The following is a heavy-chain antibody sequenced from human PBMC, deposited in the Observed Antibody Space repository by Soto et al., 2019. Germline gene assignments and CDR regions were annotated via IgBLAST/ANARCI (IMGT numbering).Heavy chain of an antibody. CDR1: GGTFSSYA. CDR3: ARDGGPYYYDSSGYRTGYFKH. D-gene: IGHD3-22*01. Sequence: QVQLVQSGAEVKKPGSSVKVSCKASGGTFSSYAISWVRQAPGQGLEWMGGIIPIFGTANYAQKFQGRVTITADEYTSTAYVDLSSMISEDTAVYYCARDGGPYYYDSSGYRTGYFKHWGQGTLVTVSS. J-gene: IGHJ1*01. V-gene: IGHV1-69*01. CDR2: IIPIFGTA.